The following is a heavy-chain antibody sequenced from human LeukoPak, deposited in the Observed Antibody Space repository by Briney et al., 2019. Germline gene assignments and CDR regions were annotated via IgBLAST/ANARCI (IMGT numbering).Heavy chain of an antibody. J-gene: IGHJ4*02. CDR1: GFTLGGYW. CDR3: VRGGGHFDL. V-gene: IGHV3-7*03. Sequence: GGSRRLSLQASGFTLGGYWRTWVRKTPGKGLEGVAKIKKDGSVTRSVDSMKGRFTISRDNTKNSLYLEMNSLKAEDTAVYYCVRGGGHFDLWGQGTLVTVSS. CDR2: IKKDGSVT. D-gene: IGHD3-16*01.